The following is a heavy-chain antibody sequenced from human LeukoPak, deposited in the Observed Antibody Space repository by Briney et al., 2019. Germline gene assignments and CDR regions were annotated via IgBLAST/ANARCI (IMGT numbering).Heavy chain of an antibody. CDR2: INHSGST. Sequence: PSETLSLTCTVSGASMNNYFWSWIRQPPGKGLEWIGEINHSGSTNYNPSLKSRVTISVDTSKNQFSLKLSSVTAADTAVYYCARSRAFDIWGQGTMVTVSS. CDR3: ARSRAFDI. J-gene: IGHJ3*02. V-gene: IGHV4-34*01. CDR1: GASMNNYF.